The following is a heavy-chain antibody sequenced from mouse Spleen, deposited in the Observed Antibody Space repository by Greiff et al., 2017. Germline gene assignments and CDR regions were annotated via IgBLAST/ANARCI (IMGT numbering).Heavy chain of an antibody. Sequence: QVQLQQPGAELVMPGASVKLSCKASGYTFTSYWMHWVKQRPGQGLEWIGEIDPSDSYTNYNQKFKGKATLTVDKSSSTAYMQLSSLTSEDSAVYYCARYELTWPSFDYWGQGTTLTVSS. CDR2: IDPSDSYT. CDR1: GYTFTSYW. J-gene: IGHJ2*01. CDR3: ARYELTWPSFDY. D-gene: IGHD4-1*01. V-gene: IGHV1-69*01.